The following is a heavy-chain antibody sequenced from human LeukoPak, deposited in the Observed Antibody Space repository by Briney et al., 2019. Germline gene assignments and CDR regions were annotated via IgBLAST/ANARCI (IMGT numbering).Heavy chain of an antibody. J-gene: IGHJ6*03. V-gene: IGHV3-43*02. Sequence: GGSLRLSCAASGFTFDDYAMHWVRQGPGKSLEWVSLINENGDIAYYGDSVRGRFTVSRDNAKNSLYLQMDSLRVEDTAVYYCAREVMYYDVMTAYRAYHSYYYMDVWGKGTTVTVSS. D-gene: IGHD3-9*01. CDR2: INENGDIA. CDR1: GFTFDDYA. CDR3: AREVMYYDVMTAYRAYHSYYYMDV.